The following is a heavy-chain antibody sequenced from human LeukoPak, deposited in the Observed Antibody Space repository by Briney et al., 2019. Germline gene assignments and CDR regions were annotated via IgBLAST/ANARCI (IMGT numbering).Heavy chain of an antibody. CDR1: EYRFTSYW. CDR2: IDPSDSYT. Sequence: GESLKISCKGSEYRFTSYWISWVRQMPGKVLEWMGRIDPSDSYTIYSPSFQGHVTISADKSISTAYLQWSSLKASDTAMYYCARRGYYYYGMDVWGQGTAVTVSS. J-gene: IGHJ6*02. V-gene: IGHV5-10-1*01. CDR3: ARRGYYYYGMDV.